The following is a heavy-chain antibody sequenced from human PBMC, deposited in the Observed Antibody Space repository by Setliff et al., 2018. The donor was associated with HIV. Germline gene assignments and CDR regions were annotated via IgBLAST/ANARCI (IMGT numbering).Heavy chain of an antibody. D-gene: IGHD1-20*01. CDR3: VRPASYNPGSRFDP. V-gene: IGHV4-59*08. J-gene: IGHJ5*02. Sequence: SETLSLTCTVSGGSISSYYWSWIRQPPGKGLEWIGYFYYDGSAKYNPSLKSRVTISVDTSKNQFSLRLTSVTAADTAVYYCVRPASYNPGSRFDPWGQGTLVTVSS. CDR1: GGSISSYY. CDR2: FYYDGSA.